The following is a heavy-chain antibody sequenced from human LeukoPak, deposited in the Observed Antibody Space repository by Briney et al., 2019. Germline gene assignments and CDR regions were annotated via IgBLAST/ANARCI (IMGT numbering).Heavy chain of an antibody. D-gene: IGHD2-15*01. V-gene: IGHV4-34*01. CDR3: ARARGGHFDY. J-gene: IGHJ4*02. CDR2: INHSGST. CDR1: GGSFSGCY. Sequence: SETLSLTCAVYGGSFSGCYGSWIRQPPGKGLEWIGEINHSGSTNYNPSLKSRVTISVDTSKNQFSLKLSSVTAADTAVYYCARARGGHFDYWGQGTLVTVSS.